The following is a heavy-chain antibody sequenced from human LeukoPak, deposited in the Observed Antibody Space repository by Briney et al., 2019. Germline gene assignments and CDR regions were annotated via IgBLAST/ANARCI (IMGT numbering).Heavy chain of an antibody. D-gene: IGHD3-22*01. Sequence: GGSLRLSCAASGFTFSSYSMNWVRQAPGKGLEWVSAISGSGGSTYYADSVKGRFTISRDNSKNTLYLQMNSLRAEDTAVYYCAKELSITMIVVVISNFDYWGQGTLVTVSS. CDR3: AKELSITMIVVVISNFDY. J-gene: IGHJ4*02. CDR1: GFTFSSYS. CDR2: ISGSGGST. V-gene: IGHV3-23*01.